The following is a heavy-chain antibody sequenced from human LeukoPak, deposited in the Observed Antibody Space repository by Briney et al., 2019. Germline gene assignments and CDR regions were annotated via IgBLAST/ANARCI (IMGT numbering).Heavy chain of an antibody. CDR3: ARDRQAYYDFWSANYYFDY. CDR2: FYTSGSP. Sequence: SETLSLTCTVSGGSISSGSYYWSWIRQPAGKGLEWIGRFYTSGSPNYNPSLKSRVTISVDTSKNQFSLKLSSVTAADTAVYYCARDRQAYYDFWSANYYFDYWGQGTLVTVSS. V-gene: IGHV4-61*02. J-gene: IGHJ4*02. D-gene: IGHD3-3*01. CDR1: GGSISSGSYY.